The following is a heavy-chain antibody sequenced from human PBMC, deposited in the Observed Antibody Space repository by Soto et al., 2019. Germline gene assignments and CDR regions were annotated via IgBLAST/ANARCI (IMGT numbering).Heavy chain of an antibody. CDR1: GGSISSGDYY. J-gene: IGHJ4*02. Sequence: QVQLQESGPGLVKPSQTLSLTCTVSGGSISSGDYYWSWIRQPPGKGLEWIGYIYYSGSTYYNPSLKSRVTTSVDTAKNQFSLKLRSVNAADTAVYYCARVADCSGGRCYFSVDYWGQGTLVTVSS. V-gene: IGHV4-30-4*01. CDR2: IYYSGST. CDR3: ARVADCSGGRCYFSVDY. D-gene: IGHD2-15*01.